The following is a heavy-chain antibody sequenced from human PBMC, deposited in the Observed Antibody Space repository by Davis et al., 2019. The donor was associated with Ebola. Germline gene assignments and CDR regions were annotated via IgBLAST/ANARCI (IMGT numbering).Heavy chain of an antibody. D-gene: IGHD4-17*01. CDR2: IRHDGSNT. V-gene: IGHV3-30*02. J-gene: IGHJ2*01. CDR3: ARHASGDFWYFGL. CDR1: GFTFSNHA. Sequence: GESLKISCAASGFTFSNHAMHWVRQAPGKGLEWVAFIRHDGSNTYHVDSVKGRFTISRDNSKNTLYLQMNNLRAEDTAVYYCARHASGDFWYFGLWGRGTLVTVSS.